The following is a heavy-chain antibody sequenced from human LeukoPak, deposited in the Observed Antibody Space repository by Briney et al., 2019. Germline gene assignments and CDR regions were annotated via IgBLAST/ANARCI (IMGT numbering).Heavy chain of an antibody. CDR3: AKDLSSRPYYFGY. J-gene: IGHJ4*02. CDR2: ISGSGGGT. CDR1: GFTFSSYA. Sequence: GGSLRLSCAASGFTFSSYAMSWVRQAPGKGQEWVSAISGSGGGTYYADSVKGRFTISRDNSKNTLYLQMNSLRAEDTAVYYCAKDLSSRPYYFGYWGQGTLVTVSS. D-gene: IGHD2-2*01. V-gene: IGHV3-23*01.